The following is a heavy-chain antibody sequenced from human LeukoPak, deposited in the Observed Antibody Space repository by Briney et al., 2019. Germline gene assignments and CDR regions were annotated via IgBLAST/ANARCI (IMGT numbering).Heavy chain of an antibody. CDR1: GFTFSSYA. CDR3: AKAEVGAIGY. J-gene: IGHJ4*02. CDR2: FSGSGGST. Sequence: PGGSLRLSCAASGFTFSSYAISWVRQAGGQGRGWVSAFSGSGGSTYYADSVKARFNISSDKSKNTLYLQMNSLRGEDTAVCYCAKAEVGAIGYWGQGTLVTVSS. V-gene: IGHV3-23*01. D-gene: IGHD1-26*01.